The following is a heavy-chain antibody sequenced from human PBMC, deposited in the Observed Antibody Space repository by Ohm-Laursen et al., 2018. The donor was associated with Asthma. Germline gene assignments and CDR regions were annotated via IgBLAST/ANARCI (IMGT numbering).Heavy chain of an antibody. D-gene: IGHD6-25*01. CDR3: AKNVRQGLPYFDY. CDR2: ISYDGSNK. J-gene: IGHJ4*02. Sequence: SLRLSCAAAGITVSVNYMSWVRQAPGKGLEWVAVISYDGSNKYYADSVKGRFTISRDNSKNTLYLQMNSLRAEDTAVYYCAKNVRQGLPYFDYWGQGTLVTVSS. V-gene: IGHV3-30*18. CDR1: GITVSVNY.